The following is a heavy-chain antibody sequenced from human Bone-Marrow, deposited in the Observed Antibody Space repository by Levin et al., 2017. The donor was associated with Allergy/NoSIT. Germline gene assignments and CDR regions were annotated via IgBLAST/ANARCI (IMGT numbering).Heavy chain of an antibody. Sequence: ETLSLTCAASGFTFSSFALSWVRQAPGKGLEWVSSISGSGGSTYYADSVKGRFTISRDNSKNTLYLQMNNLRAEDTAVYYCAGYGSGSFYNHWGQGTLVTVSS. D-gene: IGHD3-10*01. CDR3: AGYGSGSFYNH. V-gene: IGHV3-23*01. CDR2: ISGSGGST. CDR1: GFTFSSFA. J-gene: IGHJ5*02.